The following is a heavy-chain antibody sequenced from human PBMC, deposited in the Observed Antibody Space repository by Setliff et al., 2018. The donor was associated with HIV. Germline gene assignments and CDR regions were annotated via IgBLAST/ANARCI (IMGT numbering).Heavy chain of an antibody. D-gene: IGHD2-21*01. CDR2: ISSNTGNP. CDR3: ARANIYSDAFDI. Sequence: ASVKVSCKASGYSFTTYSLNWVRQVPGQGVGWMGWISSNTGNPTYAQDFTGRLVFSLDTSVNTAYLQITTLKAEDSAVYYCARANIYSDAFDIWGQGTMVTVSS. J-gene: IGHJ3*02. CDR1: GYSFTTYS. V-gene: IGHV7-4-1*02.